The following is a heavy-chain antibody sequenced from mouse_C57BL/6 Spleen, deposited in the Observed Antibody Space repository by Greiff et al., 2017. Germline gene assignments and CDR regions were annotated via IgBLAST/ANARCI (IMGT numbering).Heavy chain of an antibody. CDR2: ISYDGSN. J-gene: IGHJ1*03. D-gene: IGHD4-1*01. V-gene: IGHV3-6*01. Sequence: EVKLMESGPGLVKPSQSLSLTCSVTGYSITSGYYWNWIRQFPGNKLEWMGYISYDGSNNYNPSLKNRISITRDTSKNQFFLKLNSVTTEDTATYYCARGNWDWYFDVWGTGTTVTVSS. CDR3: ARGNWDWYFDV. CDR1: GYSITSGYY.